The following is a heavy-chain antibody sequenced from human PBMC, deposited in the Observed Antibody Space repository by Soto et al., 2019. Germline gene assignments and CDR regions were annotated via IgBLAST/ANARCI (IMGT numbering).Heavy chain of an antibody. D-gene: IGHD3-22*01. CDR1: GFTFSSYS. CDR2: ISSSSSTI. Sequence: GSLRLSCAASGFTFSSYSMNWVRQAPGKGLEWVSYISSSSSTIYYADSVKGRFTISRDNAKNSLYLQMNSLRDEDTAVYYCSRDEYYYDTVGSDYRGQGTLVTVSS. V-gene: IGHV3-48*02. CDR3: SRDEYYYDTVGSDY. J-gene: IGHJ4*02.